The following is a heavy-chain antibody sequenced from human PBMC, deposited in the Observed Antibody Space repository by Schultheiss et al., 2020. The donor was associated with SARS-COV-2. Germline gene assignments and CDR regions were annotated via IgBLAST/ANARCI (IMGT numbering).Heavy chain of an antibody. Sequence: ASVKVSCKASGYTFTSYYIHWVRQAPGQGLEWMGWINPNSGGTNYAQKFQGRVTMTRDTSISTAYMELSRLRSDDTAVYYCARDLVAATNWFDPWGQGTLVTVSS. J-gene: IGHJ5*02. CDR3: ARDLVAATNWFDP. CDR2: INPNSGGT. V-gene: IGHV1-2*02. CDR1: GYTFTSYY. D-gene: IGHD2-15*01.